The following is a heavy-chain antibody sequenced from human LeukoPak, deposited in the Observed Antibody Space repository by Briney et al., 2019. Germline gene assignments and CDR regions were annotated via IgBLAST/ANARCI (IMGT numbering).Heavy chain of an antibody. CDR3: ARDLRDGYNTGGWYFDF. CDR2: IIPFFGTA. D-gene: IGHD5-24*01. V-gene: IGHV1-69*13. Sequence: SVKVSCKASGYTFTSYDINWVRQAPGQGLEWMGGIIPFFGTANYAQKFQGRLTITADGSTTTAYMELSTLRSDDTAMYYCARDLRDGYNTGGWYFDFWGQGTLVTVSS. CDR1: GYTFTSYD. J-gene: IGHJ4*02.